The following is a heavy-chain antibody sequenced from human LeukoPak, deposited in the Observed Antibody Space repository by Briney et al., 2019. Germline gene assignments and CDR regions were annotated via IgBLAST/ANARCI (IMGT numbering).Heavy chain of an antibody. CDR1: GFTFSSYT. Sequence: GGSLRLSCAASGFTFSSYTMTWVRQAPGKGLEWVSSISGSGDNTYYADSVKGRFTISRDNAKNSLYLQMNSLRAEDTAVYYCARGVIQLKLRGDFDYWGQGTLVTVSS. CDR3: ARGVIQLKLRGDFDY. CDR2: ISGSGDNT. D-gene: IGHD5-18*01. V-gene: IGHV3-21*01. J-gene: IGHJ4*02.